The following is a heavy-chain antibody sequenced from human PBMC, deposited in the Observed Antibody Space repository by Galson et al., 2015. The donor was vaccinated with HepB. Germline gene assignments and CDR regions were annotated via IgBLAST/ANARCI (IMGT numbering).Heavy chain of an antibody. CDR1: GYSFTSYW. J-gene: IGHJ6*02. D-gene: IGHD2-2*01. Sequence: QSGEEVKKPGESLKISCTGSGYSFTSYWIGWVRQMPGKGLEWMGIIYPGDSDTRYSPSVQGQVTISADKSISTAYLQWSSLKASDTDMYYCARMSSTKSYYYYYGMDVWGQGTTVTVSS. V-gene: IGHV5-51*01. CDR2: IYPGDSDT. CDR3: ARMSSTKSYYYYYGMDV.